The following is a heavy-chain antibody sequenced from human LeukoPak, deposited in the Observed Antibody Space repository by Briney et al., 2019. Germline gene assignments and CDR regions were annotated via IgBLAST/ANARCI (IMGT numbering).Heavy chain of an antibody. Sequence: ASVKVSCKASGGTFGSYAISWVRQAPGQGLEWMGGIIPIFGTANYAQKFQGRVTITADESTSTAYMELSSLRSEDTAVYYCARASVGIAADDYWGQGTLVTVSS. J-gene: IGHJ4*02. CDR3: ARASVGIAADDY. D-gene: IGHD6-13*01. CDR2: IIPIFGTA. CDR1: GGTFGSYA. V-gene: IGHV1-69*13.